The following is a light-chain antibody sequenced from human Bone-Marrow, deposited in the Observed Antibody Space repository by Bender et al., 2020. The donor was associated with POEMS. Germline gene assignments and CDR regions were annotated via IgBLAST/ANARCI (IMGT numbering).Light chain of an antibody. CDR2: GEN. J-gene: IGLJ1*01. CDR1: SLRRYY. V-gene: IGLV3-19*01. CDR3: ASWDDGLDGHV. Sequence: SSDLTQDPAVSVALGQTVRITCQGDSLRRYYATWYQQKPGQAPTVVIHGENNRPSGIPDRFSGSISGTSASLTITGTQAEDEADYDCASWDDGLDGHVFGTGTKVTVL.